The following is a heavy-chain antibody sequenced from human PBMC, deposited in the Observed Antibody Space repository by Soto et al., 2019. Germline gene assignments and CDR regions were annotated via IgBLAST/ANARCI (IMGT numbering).Heavy chain of an antibody. D-gene: IGHD6-19*01. V-gene: IGHV6-1*01. Sequence: SQTLSLTCVISGDSVSSNSAAWNWIRQSPSRGLEWLGRTYYRSKWYNDYAVSVKSRITINPDTSKNQFSLQLNSVTPEDTAVYYCASAAFPGYSSGWYGTDYWGQGTLVTVSS. CDR3: ASAAFPGYSSGWYGTDY. CDR1: GDSVSSNSAA. CDR2: TYYRSKWYN. J-gene: IGHJ4*02.